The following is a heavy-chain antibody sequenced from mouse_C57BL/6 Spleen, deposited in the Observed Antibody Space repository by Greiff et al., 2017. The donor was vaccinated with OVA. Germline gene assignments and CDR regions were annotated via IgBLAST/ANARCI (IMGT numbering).Heavy chain of an antibody. D-gene: IGHD2-10*01. CDR2: IDPETGGT. V-gene: IGHV1-15*01. CDR3: TRSSYGNYVDWYFDV. J-gene: IGHJ1*03. Sequence: VQLQQSGAELVRPGASVTLSCKASGYTFTDYEMHWVKQTPVHGLEWIGAIDPETGGTAYNQKFKGKAILTADKSSSTAYMELRSLTSEDSAVYYCTRSSYGNYVDWYFDVWGTGTTVTVSS. CDR1: GYTFTDYE.